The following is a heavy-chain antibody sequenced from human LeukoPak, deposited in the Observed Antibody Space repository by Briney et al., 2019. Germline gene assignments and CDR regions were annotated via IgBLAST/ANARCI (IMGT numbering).Heavy chain of an antibody. J-gene: IGHJ6*02. CDR3: ASSCYGSGRYGMDV. CDR2: ISSSSSTI. Sequence: PGGSLRLSCAAFGFIFSSNSMTWVRQAPGKGLEWVSYISSSSSTIYYADSVKGRFTISRDNAENSLYLQMNSLRDEDTAVYYCASSCYGSGRYGMDVWGQGTTVTVSS. V-gene: IGHV3-48*02. D-gene: IGHD3-10*01. CDR1: GFIFSSNS.